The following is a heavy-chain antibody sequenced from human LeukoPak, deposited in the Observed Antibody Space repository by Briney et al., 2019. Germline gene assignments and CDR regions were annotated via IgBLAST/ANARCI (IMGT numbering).Heavy chain of an antibody. CDR2: IKSKNDDGTT. D-gene: IGHD2-2*01. CDR1: GFTFSNAW. V-gene: IGHV3-15*01. J-gene: IGHJ4*02. Sequence: PGGSLRLSCAASGFTFSNAWMSWVRQTPGKGLEWVGRIKSKNDDGTTDYAAPVKGRFTISRDDSKNTLYLQMNSLKTEDTAVYYCTSLVWVDFSSTSPNPPDYWGQGTLVTVSS. CDR3: TSLVWVDFSSTSPNPPDY.